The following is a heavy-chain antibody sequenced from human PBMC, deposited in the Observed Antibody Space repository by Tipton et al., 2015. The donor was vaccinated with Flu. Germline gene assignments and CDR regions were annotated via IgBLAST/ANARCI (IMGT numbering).Heavy chain of an antibody. CDR1: GFSFINYW. CDR3: ARDKNLWDI. CDR2: IRQNGSDK. J-gene: IGHJ3*02. D-gene: IGHD2-21*01. V-gene: IGHV3-7*01. Sequence: SLRLSCAASGFSFINYWMTWVRQAPGKGLEWVANIRQNGSDKYYVDSVNGRFTISRDNAKNSLYLQMNSLRAEDTAVYYCARDKNLWDIWGQGTMVTVSS.